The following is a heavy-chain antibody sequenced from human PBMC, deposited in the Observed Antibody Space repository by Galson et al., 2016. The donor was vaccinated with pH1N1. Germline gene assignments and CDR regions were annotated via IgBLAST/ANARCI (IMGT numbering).Heavy chain of an antibody. CDR3: ARQRDSSGYRRGGYGS. V-gene: IGHV1-46*01. D-gene: IGHD5-18*01. J-gene: IGHJ5*02. CDR2: INPGGGGS. CDR1: GYPFARHY. Sequence: SVKVSCKASGYPFARHYIHWVRQAPGQGPEWMGIINPGGGGSNSAQKFQDRVSLHRDTTTNTVYMDLSSLTSADTAVYYCARQRDSSGYRRGGYGSWGQGTLVTVSS.